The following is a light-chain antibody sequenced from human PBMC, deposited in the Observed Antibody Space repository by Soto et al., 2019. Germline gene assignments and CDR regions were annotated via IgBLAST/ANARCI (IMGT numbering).Light chain of an antibody. J-gene: IGKJ4*01. CDR2: GAS. V-gene: IGKV3-15*01. Sequence: EIVMTQSPATLSVSPGERATLSCWASESISSNLAWYQQKPDQAPRLLIYGASTRATGIPARFSGSGSGTEFTLTISTLQSEDLAVYCLHQYNNCPLTFGGGTKVQIK. CDR3: HQYNNCPLT. CDR1: ESISSN.